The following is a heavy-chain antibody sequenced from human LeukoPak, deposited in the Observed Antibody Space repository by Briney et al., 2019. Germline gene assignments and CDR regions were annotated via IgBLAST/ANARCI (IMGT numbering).Heavy chain of an antibody. CDR1: GFTFSSYW. Sequence: QPGGSLRLSCAASGFTFSSYWMHWVRQAPGKGLVWVSRINTDGSSTSYADSVRGRFTISRDNAKNTLYLQMNSLRAEDTAVYYCVKDFHNSWTFDYWGQGTLVTVSS. J-gene: IGHJ4*02. CDR2: INTDGSST. V-gene: IGHV3-74*01. CDR3: VKDFHNSWTFDY. D-gene: IGHD3/OR15-3a*01.